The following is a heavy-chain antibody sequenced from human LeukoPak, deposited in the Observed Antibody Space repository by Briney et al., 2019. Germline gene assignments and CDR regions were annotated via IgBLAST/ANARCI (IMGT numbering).Heavy chain of an antibody. CDR1: GFTFSTYT. CDR3: VKRGAQYCGGDCYDFDC. V-gene: IGHV3-64D*06. Sequence: GGSLRLSCAASGFTFSTYTMHWVRQAPGKGLQYVSSISTNGGTTYYADSVTSRFTISRDNSKNTLYLQMSSLSAEDTAVYYCVKRGAQYCGGDCYDFDCWGQGTMVTVSS. J-gene: IGHJ4*02. D-gene: IGHD2-21*02. CDR2: ISTNGGTT.